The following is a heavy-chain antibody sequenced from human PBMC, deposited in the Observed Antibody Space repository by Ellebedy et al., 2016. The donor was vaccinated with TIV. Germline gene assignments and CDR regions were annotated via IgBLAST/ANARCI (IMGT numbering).Heavy chain of an antibody. CDR2: IVGSGGSR. CDR1: GFSLSRYA. J-gene: IGHJ4*02. D-gene: IGHD6-13*01. V-gene: IGHV3-23*01. CDR3: AKDRAAAGTDY. Sequence: GESLKISCAASGFSLSRYAMSWVRQAPGKGLEWVSGIVGSGGSRYADSVKGRFTISRDNSKNTLYLQMNSLRAEDTAVYYCAKDRAAAGTDYWGQGALVTVSS.